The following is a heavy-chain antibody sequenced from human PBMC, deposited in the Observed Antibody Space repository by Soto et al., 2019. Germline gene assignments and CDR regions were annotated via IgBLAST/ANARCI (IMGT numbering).Heavy chain of an antibody. CDR3: ARDSLYYDFWSGPTDFDY. J-gene: IGHJ4*02. D-gene: IGHD3-3*01. CDR2: IKQDGSEK. CDR1: GFTFSSYW. V-gene: IGHV3-7*01. Sequence: WGSLRLSCAASGFTFSSYWMSWVRQAPGKGLEWVANIKQDGSEKYYVDSVKGRFTISRDNAKNSLYLQMNSLRAEDTAVYYCARDSLYYDFWSGPTDFDYWGQGTLVTVSS.